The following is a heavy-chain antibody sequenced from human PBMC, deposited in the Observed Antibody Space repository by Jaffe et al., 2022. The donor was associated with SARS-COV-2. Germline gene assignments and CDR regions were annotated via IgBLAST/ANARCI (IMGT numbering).Heavy chain of an antibody. CDR3: ARESRARPPFYYYYGMDV. CDR1: GFTFSSYA. Sequence: QVQLVESGGGVVQPGRSLRLSCAASGFTFSSYAMHWVRQAPGKGLEWVAVISYDGSNKYYADSVKGRFTISRDNSKNTLYLQMNSLRAEDTAVYYCARESRARPPFYYYYGMDVWGQGTTVTVSS. CDR2: ISYDGSNK. V-gene: IGHV3-30-3*01. D-gene: IGHD3-10*01. J-gene: IGHJ6*02.